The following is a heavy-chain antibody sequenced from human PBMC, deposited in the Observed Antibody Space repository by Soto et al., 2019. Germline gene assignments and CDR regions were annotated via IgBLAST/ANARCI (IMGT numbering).Heavy chain of an antibody. J-gene: IGHJ4*02. CDR2: IKQDGSEK. CDR3: ARGSLSSSWYKAPPGFDY. D-gene: IGHD6-13*01. Sequence: PGGSLRLSCAASGFTSSSYWMSWVRQAPGKGLEWVANIKQDGSEKYYVDSVKGRFTISRDNAKNSLYLQMNSLRAEDTAVYYCARGSLSSSWYKAPPGFDYWGQGTLVTVSS. V-gene: IGHV3-7*01. CDR1: GFTSSSYW.